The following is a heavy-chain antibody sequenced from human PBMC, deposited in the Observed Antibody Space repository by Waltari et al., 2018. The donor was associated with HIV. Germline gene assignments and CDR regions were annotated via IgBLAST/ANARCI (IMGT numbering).Heavy chain of an antibody. D-gene: IGHD3-10*01. Sequence: QVQLVESGGGVVQPGRSLRLSCAASGFTFSSSGMHWVRQAQGKGLEWVAVQSYDGSNKYYADSVKGRFTISRDNSKNTLYLQMNSLRAEYTAVYYCAKGRGIDYWGQGTLVTVSS. CDR3: AKGRGIDY. CDR1: GFTFSSSG. V-gene: IGHV3-30*18. J-gene: IGHJ4*02. CDR2: QSYDGSNK.